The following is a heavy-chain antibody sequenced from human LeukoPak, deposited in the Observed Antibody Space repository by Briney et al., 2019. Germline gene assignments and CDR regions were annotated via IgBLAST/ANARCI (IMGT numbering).Heavy chain of an antibody. J-gene: IGHJ4*02. D-gene: IGHD3-3*01. CDR3: ARGRSRRIRFLEWLLFSVFDY. CDR1: GESFSGYY. V-gene: IGHV4-34*01. CDR2: INHSGST. Sequence: ASETLSLTCAVYGESFSGYYWSWIRQSPGKGLEWIGEINHSGSTNYNPSLKSRVTISVDTSKNQFSLKLSSVTAADTAVYYCARGRSRRIRFLEWLLFSVFDYWGQGTLVTVSS.